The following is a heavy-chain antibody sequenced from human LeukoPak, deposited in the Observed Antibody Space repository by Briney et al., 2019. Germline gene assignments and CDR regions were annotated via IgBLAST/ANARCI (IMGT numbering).Heavy chain of an antibody. J-gene: IGHJ6*03. D-gene: IGHD2-2*02. V-gene: IGHV4-59*01. Sequence: PSETLSLTCTVSGGSITSNYWTWIRQPPGKGLEWIGNIYYSETNYSPSLKSRATISVDTSKNQFSLRLNSVTAADTAVYYCARDPGLKKIPYSQYYYLDVWGKGTTVTVSS. CDR3: ARDPGLKKIPYSQYYYLDV. CDR1: GGSITSNY. CDR2: IYYSET.